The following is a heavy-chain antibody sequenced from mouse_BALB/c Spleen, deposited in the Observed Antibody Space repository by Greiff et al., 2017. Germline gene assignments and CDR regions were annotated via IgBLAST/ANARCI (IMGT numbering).Heavy chain of an antibody. CDR3: TSEYYYGSSLDY. V-gene: IGHV1-15*01. CDR1: GYTFTDYE. CDR2: IDPETGGT. Sequence: QVQLQQSGAELVRPGASVTLSCKASGYTFTDYEMHWVKQTPVHGLEWIGAIDPETGGTAYNQKFKGKATLTAGKSSSTAYMELRSLTSEDSAVYYCTSEYYYGSSLDYWGQGTTLTVSS. D-gene: IGHD1-1*01. J-gene: IGHJ2*01.